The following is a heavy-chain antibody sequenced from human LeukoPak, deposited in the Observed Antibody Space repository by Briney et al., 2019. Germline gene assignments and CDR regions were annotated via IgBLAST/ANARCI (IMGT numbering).Heavy chain of an antibody. CDR2: IKQDGSEK. CDR1: GFTFSFYW. Sequence: GGSLRLSCAASGFTFSFYWMSWVRQAPGKGLESVANIKQDGSEKYYVDSVKGRFTISRDNAKNSLYLQMNSLRAEDTAVYYCARASYGSGSYAWVYGIDVWGKGTTVSVSS. CDR3: ARASYGSGSYAWVYGIDV. V-gene: IGHV3-7*03. D-gene: IGHD3-10*01. J-gene: IGHJ6*04.